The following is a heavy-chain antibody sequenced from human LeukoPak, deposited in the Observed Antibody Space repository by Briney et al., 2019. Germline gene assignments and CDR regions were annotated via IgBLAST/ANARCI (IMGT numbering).Heavy chain of an antibody. V-gene: IGHV1-69*13. J-gene: IGHJ3*02. CDR3: ARVKGDIVVVPAALSFDI. CDR2: IIPIFGTA. D-gene: IGHD2-2*01. CDR1: GGTFSSYA. Sequence: GASVKVSCKASGGTFSSYAISWVRQAPGQGLEWMGGIIPIFGTANYAQKFQGRVTITADESTSTAYTELSRLRSDDTAVYYCARVKGDIVVVPAALSFDIWGQGTMVTVSS.